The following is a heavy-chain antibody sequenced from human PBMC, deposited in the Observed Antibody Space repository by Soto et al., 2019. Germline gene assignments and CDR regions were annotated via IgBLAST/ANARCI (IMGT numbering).Heavy chain of an antibody. V-gene: IGHV3-23*01. CDR2: ISGNGGTT. J-gene: IGHJ4*02. CDR3: AKDGEYTSSHYRGYFDH. CDR1: GFTFSNYA. D-gene: IGHD6-13*01. Sequence: PGGSLRLSCAASGFTFSNYAMTWVRQAPGKGLEWVSSISGNGGTTYYADSVKGRFTISRDNSKNTLYLQMNSLRAEDTALYYCAKDGEYTSSHYRGYFDHWGQGALVTVSS.